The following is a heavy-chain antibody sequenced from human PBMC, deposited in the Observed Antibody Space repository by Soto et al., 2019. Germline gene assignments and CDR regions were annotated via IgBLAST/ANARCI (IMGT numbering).Heavy chain of an antibody. V-gene: IGHV3-30*03. D-gene: IGHD2-21*02. CDR3: ARDLPLYCRGDCNFDF. CDR2: ISYDGGGG. CDR1: GFIFSRYG. J-gene: IGHJ4*02. Sequence: PGGSLRLSCGGSGFIFSRYGMHWVRQAPGKGLEWVTGISYDGGGGFYADSVKGRFTISRDNSKNRLDLQMSSLRPEDTAVYYCARDLPLYCRGDCNFDFWGQGTLVTVSS.